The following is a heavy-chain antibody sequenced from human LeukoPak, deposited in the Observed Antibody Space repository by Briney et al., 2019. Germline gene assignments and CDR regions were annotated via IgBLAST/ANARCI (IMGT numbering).Heavy chain of an antibody. CDR3: AKGADRIRGYYFDY. J-gene: IGHJ4*02. D-gene: IGHD5-12*01. Sequence: GGSLRLSCAASGFIFSDYYMSWIRQAPGKGLEWVSYISRSGSTTYYADSVKGRFTISRDNSKNTLYLQMNSLRAEDTAVYYCAKGADRIRGYYFDYWGQGTLVTVSS. V-gene: IGHV3-11*01. CDR1: GFIFSDYY. CDR2: ISRSGSTT.